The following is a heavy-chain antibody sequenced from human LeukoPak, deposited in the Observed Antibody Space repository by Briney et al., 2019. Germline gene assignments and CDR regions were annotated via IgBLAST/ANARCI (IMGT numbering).Heavy chain of an antibody. CDR2: ISSSSSYI. Sequence: PGRSLRLSCAASGFTFSSYGMHWVRQAPGKGLEWVSSISSSSSYIYYADSVKGRFTISRDNAKNSLYLQMNSLRAEDTAVYYCARAAVTKGFDYWGQGTLVTVSS. V-gene: IGHV3-21*01. CDR3: ARAAVTKGFDY. J-gene: IGHJ4*02. CDR1: GFTFSSYG. D-gene: IGHD4-17*01.